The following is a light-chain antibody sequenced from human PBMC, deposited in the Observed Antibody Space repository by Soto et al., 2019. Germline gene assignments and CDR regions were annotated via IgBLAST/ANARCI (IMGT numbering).Light chain of an antibody. V-gene: IGKV3-20*01. Sequence: EVVLTQSPGTLSLSPGDRATLSCRASQSVSSSFLAWYLQKPGQAPRLLIYSTSSRATGIPDRFSGSASGTDFTLTISRLEPEDFAVYYCQQDGSSPWTFGQGTRVEIK. J-gene: IGKJ1*01. CDR1: QSVSSSF. CDR3: QQDGSSPWT. CDR2: STS.